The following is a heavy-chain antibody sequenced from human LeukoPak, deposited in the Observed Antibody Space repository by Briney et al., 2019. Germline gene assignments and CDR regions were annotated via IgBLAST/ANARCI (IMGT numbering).Heavy chain of an antibody. CDR1: GFAFSGFA. V-gene: IGHV3-23*01. Sequence: GGSLRLSCSGSGFAFSGFAMGWFRQAPGKGLEWVSSISGSGDNTYYADSVDGRFIVSRDNTKNTLYLQMNSLRAEDTALYYCARGRGGDYVPSRFDYWGQGTLVTVSS. J-gene: IGHJ4*02. CDR2: ISGSGDNT. D-gene: IGHD4-17*01. CDR3: ARGRGGDYVPSRFDY.